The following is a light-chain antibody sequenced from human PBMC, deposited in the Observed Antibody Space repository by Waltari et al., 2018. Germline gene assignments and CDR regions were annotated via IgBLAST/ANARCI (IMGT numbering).Light chain of an antibody. V-gene: IGKV1-5*03. J-gene: IGKJ2*01. Sequence: DIQMTQSPSTLSASVGDRVTITCRASQSISSWLAWYQQKPGKAPKLLIYTASSLESGVPSRLSGSGSGTEFTLTISSLQPDDFATYYCQQYNSYSYTFGQGTKLEIK. CDR3: QQYNSYSYT. CDR2: TAS. CDR1: QSISSW.